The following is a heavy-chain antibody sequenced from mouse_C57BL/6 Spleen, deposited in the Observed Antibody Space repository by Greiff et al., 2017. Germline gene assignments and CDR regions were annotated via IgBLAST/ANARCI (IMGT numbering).Heavy chain of an antibody. D-gene: IGHD1-1*01. CDR2: IDPEDGET. J-gene: IGHJ2*01. CDR3: ASSSSAFDD. CDR1: GFNIKDYY. Sequence: EVKLQESGAELVKPGASVKLSCTASGFNIKDYYMHWVKQRTEQGLEWIGRIDPEDGETKYAPTFQGKATITADTSSNTAYLQLSSLTSEDTAVYYCASSSSAFDDWGHGTTLTVSS. V-gene: IGHV14-2*01.